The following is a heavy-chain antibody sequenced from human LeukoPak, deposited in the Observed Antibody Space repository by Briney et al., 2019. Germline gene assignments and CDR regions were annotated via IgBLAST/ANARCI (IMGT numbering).Heavy chain of an antibody. CDR2: INPSGGST. V-gene: IGHV1-46*01. CDR3: ARDRDSSGGSCYFHMGNWFDP. Sequence: ASVKVSCKASGYTFTSYYMHWVRQAPGQGLEWMGIINPSGGSTSYAQKFQGRVTMTRDMSTSTVYMELSSLRSEDTAVYYCARDRDSSGGSCYFHMGNWFDPWGQGTPVTVSS. D-gene: IGHD2-15*01. CDR1: GYTFTSYY. J-gene: IGHJ5*02.